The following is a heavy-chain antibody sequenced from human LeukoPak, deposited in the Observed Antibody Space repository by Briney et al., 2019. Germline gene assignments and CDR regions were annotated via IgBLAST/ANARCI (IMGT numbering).Heavy chain of an antibody. CDR3: ARSRDYYGSLSAFDI. J-gene: IGHJ3*02. CDR2: IYYSGST. CDR1: SGSISTYY. D-gene: IGHD3-10*01. Sequence: SETLSLTCTVSSGSISTYYWSWIRQPPGKGLEWIGYIYYSGSTNYNPSLKSRVTISVDTSKNQFSLKLSSVTAADTAVYYCARSRDYYGSLSAFDIWGQGTMVTVSS. V-gene: IGHV4-59*08.